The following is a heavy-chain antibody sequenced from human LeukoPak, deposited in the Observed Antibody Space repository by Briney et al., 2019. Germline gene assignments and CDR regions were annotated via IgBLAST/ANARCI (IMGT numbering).Heavy chain of an antibody. Sequence: GGSLRLSCAASGFTFRSNEMNWVRQSPGKGLEWVSYITSRGSTIYYADSVKGRFTISRDNAKNSLYLQMNSLRAEDTAVYYCARGPALDFWGQGTLVTVSS. CDR2: ITSRGSTI. J-gene: IGHJ4*02. CDR1: GFTFRSNE. V-gene: IGHV3-48*03. CDR3: ARGPALDF.